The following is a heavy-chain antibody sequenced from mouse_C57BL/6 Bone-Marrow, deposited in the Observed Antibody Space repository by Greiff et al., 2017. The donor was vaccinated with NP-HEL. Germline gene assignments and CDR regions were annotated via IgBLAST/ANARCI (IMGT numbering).Heavy chain of an antibody. CDR3: ASPYGEGPWFAY. V-gene: IGHV14-3*01. CDR2: IDPANGNT. J-gene: IGHJ3*01. Sequence: VQLKESVAELVRPGASVKLSCTASGFNIKNTYMHWVKQRPEQGLEWIGRIDPANGNTKYAPKFQGKATITADPSSNTAYLQLSSLTSEDTAIYYCASPYGEGPWFAYWGQGTLVTVSA. D-gene: IGHD2-13*01. CDR1: GFNIKNTY.